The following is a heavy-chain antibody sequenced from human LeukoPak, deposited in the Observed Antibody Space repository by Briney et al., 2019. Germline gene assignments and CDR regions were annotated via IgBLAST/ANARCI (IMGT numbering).Heavy chain of an antibody. D-gene: IGHD1-26*01. CDR1: GGSISSSSYY. J-gene: IGHJ6*03. V-gene: IGHV4-39*07. CDR3: ARRVGAHGGNYYYYYMDV. Sequence: PSETLSLTCTVSGGSISSSSYYWGWIRQPPGKGLEWIGSIYYSGSTYYNPSLKSRVTISVDTSKNQFSLKLSSVTAADTAVYYCARRVGAHGGNYYYYYMDVWGKGTTVTISS. CDR2: IYYSGST.